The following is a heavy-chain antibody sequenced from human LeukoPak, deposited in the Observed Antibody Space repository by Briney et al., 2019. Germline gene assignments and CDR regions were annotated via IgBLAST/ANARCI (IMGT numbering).Heavy chain of an antibody. CDR2: IYYSGST. CDR1: GGSISSYY. V-gene: IGHV4-59*01. Sequence: SETLSLTCTVSGGSISSYYWSSIRQPPGKGLEWIGYIYYSGSTNYNPSLKSRVTISADTSKNQFSLKLTSVTAADTAVYYCAREYYGSGSYVIDYWGQGTLVTVSS. D-gene: IGHD3-10*01. CDR3: AREYYGSGSYVIDY. J-gene: IGHJ4*02.